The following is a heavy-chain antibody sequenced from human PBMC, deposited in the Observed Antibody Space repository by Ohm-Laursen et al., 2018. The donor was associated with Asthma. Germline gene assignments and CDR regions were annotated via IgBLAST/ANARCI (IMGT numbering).Heavy chain of an antibody. CDR3: TRESLAGNYGMDV. J-gene: IGHJ6*02. Sequence: SLRLSCSASGFFFSPFGMNWVRQAPGRGPEWVSFISGNSDIIYYADSVEGHFTVSRDNGKKSVYLQVNSLRDEDTAVYYCTRESLAGNYGMDVWGQGTTVTVSS. D-gene: IGHD6-19*01. CDR1: GFFFSPFG. V-gene: IGHV3-48*02. CDR2: ISGNSDII.